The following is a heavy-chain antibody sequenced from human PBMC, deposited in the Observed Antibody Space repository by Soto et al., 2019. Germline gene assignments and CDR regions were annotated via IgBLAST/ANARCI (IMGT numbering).Heavy chain of an antibody. CDR2: IIPIFGTA. D-gene: IGHD2-21*02. CDR3: ARVGGGNSGYYYYGTDV. J-gene: IGHJ6*02. CDR1: GGTFSSYA. V-gene: IGHV1-69*13. Sequence: GASVKVSCKASGGTFSSYAISWVRQAPGQGLEWMGGIIPIFGTANYAQKFQGRVTITADESTSTAYMELSSLRSEDTAVYYCARVGGGNSGYYYYGTDVWGQGTTVTVSS.